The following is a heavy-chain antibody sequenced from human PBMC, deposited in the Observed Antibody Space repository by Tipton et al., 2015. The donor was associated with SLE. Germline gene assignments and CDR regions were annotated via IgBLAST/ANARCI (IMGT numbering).Heavy chain of an antibody. CDR2: IFYTGRI. J-gene: IGHJ4*02. V-gene: IGHV4-59*01. CDR1: DDSISHYY. D-gene: IGHD2-8*02. Sequence: TLSLTCTVSDDSISHYYWSWIRQSPGKGLEWIGYIFYTGRISSNPSLKSRVTISMDTSKKQLSLKLRSVTAADTAVYYCAREGVCIGGVCYDSWGQGTLVTVSS. CDR3: AREGVCIGGVCYDS.